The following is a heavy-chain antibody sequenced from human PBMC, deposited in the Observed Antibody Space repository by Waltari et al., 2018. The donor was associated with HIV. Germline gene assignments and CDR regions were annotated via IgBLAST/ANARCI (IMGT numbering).Heavy chain of an antibody. CDR1: GYTFTSYA. D-gene: IGHD6-19*01. CDR2: INAGNGNT. V-gene: IGHV1-3*01. Sequence: QVQLVQSGAEVKKPGASVKVSCKASGYTFTSYAMHWVRQAPGQRLEWMVWINAGNGNTKYSQKFQGRVTITRDTSASTAYMELSSLRSEDTAVYYCARGKGSGYWCDPWGQGTLVTVSS. CDR3: ARGKGSGYWCDP. J-gene: IGHJ5*02.